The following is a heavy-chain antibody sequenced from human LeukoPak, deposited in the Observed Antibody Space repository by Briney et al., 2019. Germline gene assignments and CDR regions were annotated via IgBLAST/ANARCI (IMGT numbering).Heavy chain of an antibody. J-gene: IGHJ4*02. Sequence: ASVKVSCKASGYAFDYYGITWVRQAPGQGLEWMGIINPSGGSTSYAQKFQGRVTMTRDTSTSTVYMELSSLRSEDTAVYYCARVGQMTVTYYFDYWGQGTLVTVSS. CDR1: GYAFDYYG. CDR2: INPSGGST. V-gene: IGHV1-46*02. D-gene: IGHD4-17*01. CDR3: ARVGQMTVTYYFDY.